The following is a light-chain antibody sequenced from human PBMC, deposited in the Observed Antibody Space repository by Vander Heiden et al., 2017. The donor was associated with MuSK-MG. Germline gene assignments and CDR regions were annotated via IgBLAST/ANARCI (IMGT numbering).Light chain of an antibody. V-gene: IGKV1-6*01. Sequence: AIQMTQSPSSLSASVGDRVTITCRASQGIIDELAWYQQKPGKAPKLLIYAASSLHSGVPSRFSGSGSGTDFTLTISSLQPEDIATYFCRQYHNYPPRFGQGTKVEIK. CDR2: AAS. CDR3: RQYHNYPPR. J-gene: IGKJ1*01. CDR1: QGIIDE.